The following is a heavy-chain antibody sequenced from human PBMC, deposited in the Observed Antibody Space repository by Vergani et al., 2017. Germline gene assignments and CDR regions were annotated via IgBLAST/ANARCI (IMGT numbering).Heavy chain of an antibody. V-gene: IGHV4-30-4*08. J-gene: IGHJ6*02. CDR1: GVSISSADYY. D-gene: IGHD5-24*01. CDR2: IYYSGST. CDR3: ARNRAIELAGRMHYYYAIDV. Sequence: QVQLQESGPGLVKPSQTLSLTCTVSGVSISSADYYWSWIRQPPGKGLEWLGYIYYSGSTYSNPSLKSRVTISVNTSKNQFSLKLSSVTAADTAVYYCARNRAIELAGRMHYYYAIDVWGQGTTVTVSS.